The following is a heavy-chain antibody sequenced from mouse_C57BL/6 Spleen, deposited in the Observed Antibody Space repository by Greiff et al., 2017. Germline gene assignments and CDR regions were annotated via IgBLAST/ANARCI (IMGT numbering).Heavy chain of an antibody. J-gene: IGHJ4*01. CDR3: ARSLRGPSMDY. Sequence: EVQLVESGGGLVKPGGSLKLSCAASGFTFSDYGMHWVRQAPEKGLEWVAYISSGSSTIYYADKVKGRFTISRDNAKNTLFLQMTSLRSEDTAMYYCARSLRGPSMDYWGQGTSVTVSS. CDR1: GFTFSDYG. V-gene: IGHV5-17*01. D-gene: IGHD6-5*01. CDR2: ISSGSSTI.